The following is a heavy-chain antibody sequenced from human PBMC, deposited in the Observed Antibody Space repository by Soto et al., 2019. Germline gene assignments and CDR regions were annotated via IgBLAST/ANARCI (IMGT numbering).Heavy chain of an antibody. J-gene: IGHJ4*02. CDR2: ISYDGINK. Sequence: QVQLVESGGGVVQPGRSLTLSCSASGLTFSSYTMLWIRQAPGKGLERVAVISYDGINKYYVDSVKGRFTISRDNSKNTLYLQMNSLRDEDTAVYYCARAFCGGDCYSQFDYWGQGALVTVSS. D-gene: IGHD2-21*02. CDR3: ARAFCGGDCYSQFDY. V-gene: IGHV3-30-3*01. CDR1: GLTFSSYT.